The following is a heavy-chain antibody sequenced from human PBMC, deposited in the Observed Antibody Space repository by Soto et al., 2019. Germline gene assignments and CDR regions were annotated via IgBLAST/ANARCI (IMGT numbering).Heavy chain of an antibody. CDR3: ARNRANWNYEYAFDF. CDR2: IWYDGSNK. D-gene: IGHD1-7*01. CDR1: GFTFSSYG. V-gene: IGHV3-33*01. Sequence: QVQLVESGGGVVQPGRSLRLSCAASGFTFSSYGMHWVRQAPGKGLEWVAVIWYDGSNKYYADSVKGRFTISRDNSKNPRYLKMTSLRAEDTAVYYCARNRANWNYEYAFDFWSQGTMVTVSS. J-gene: IGHJ3*01.